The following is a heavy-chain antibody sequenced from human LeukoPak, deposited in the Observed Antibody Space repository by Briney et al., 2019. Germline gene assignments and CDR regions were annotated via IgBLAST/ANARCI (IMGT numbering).Heavy chain of an antibody. CDR2: ISSSSYI. J-gene: IGHJ6*02. V-gene: IGHV3-21*01. D-gene: IGHD3-10*02. Sequence: PGGSLRLSCAASGFSFSSYSMNWVRQAPGKGLEWVSSISSSSYIYYADSVKGRFTISRDNAKNSLYVQMNSLRAEDTAVYYCARDSYVRGDYHGMDVWGQGTTVTVSS. CDR1: GFSFSSYS. CDR3: ARDSYVRGDYHGMDV.